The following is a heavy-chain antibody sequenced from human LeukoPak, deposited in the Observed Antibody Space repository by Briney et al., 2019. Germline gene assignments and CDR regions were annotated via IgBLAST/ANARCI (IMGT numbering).Heavy chain of an antibody. CDR1: GYTFTGYY. J-gene: IGHJ5*02. CDR3: ARDLFLLWGRGQLVGP. D-gene: IGHD6-13*01. Sequence: ASVKVSCKASGYTFTGYYMHWVRQAPGQGLEWMGWINPNSGGTNYAQKFQGRVTMTRDTSISTAYMELSRLRSDDTAAYYCARDLFLLWGRGQLVGPWGQGTLVTVSS. V-gene: IGHV1-2*02. CDR2: INPNSGGT.